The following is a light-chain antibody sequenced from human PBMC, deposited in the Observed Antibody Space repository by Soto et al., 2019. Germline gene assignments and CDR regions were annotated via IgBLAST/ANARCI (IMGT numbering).Light chain of an antibody. CDR1: SSDDGGFNS. J-gene: IGLJ1*01. CDR3: SSYTCTLTKV. V-gene: IGLV2-14*03. CDR2: DVV. Sequence: QSVLTQPASVSGSPGQSITISCTGTSSDDGGFNSVSWYQLRPGTAPKLILYDVVDRPSGVSYRFSGSKSGNTASLPISEFLFSSGAFYFSSSYTCTLTKVFGFGTKVPVL.